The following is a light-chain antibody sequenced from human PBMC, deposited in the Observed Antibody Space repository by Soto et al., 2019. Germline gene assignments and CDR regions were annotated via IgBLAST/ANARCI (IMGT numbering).Light chain of an antibody. V-gene: IGKV1-5*03. J-gene: IGKJ1*01. Sequence: DIQMTQSPSTLAGSVGDRVTITCLASQTISSWLAWYQQKAGKAPKLLIYKASTLKSGVPSRFRGSGSGTEFTLTISSLRPDDFETYYCQHYNSYSEAFGQGTKVDIK. CDR3: QHYNSYSEA. CDR2: KAS. CDR1: QTISSW.